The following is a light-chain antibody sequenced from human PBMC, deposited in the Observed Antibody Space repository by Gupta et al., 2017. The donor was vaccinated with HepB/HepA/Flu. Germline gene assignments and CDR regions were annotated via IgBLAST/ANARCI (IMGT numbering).Light chain of an antibody. Sequence: DIQMTQSPSSLSASVGDRITISCQASQDITNYLHWYQQKPGKAPELLIYDSSNLETGVPSRFSGSGSGTHFTLTINSLQPEDIATYYCQQFDNLPFTFGQGTQVEIK. CDR1: QDITNY. V-gene: IGKV1-33*01. CDR3: QQFDNLPFT. J-gene: IGKJ5*01. CDR2: DSS.